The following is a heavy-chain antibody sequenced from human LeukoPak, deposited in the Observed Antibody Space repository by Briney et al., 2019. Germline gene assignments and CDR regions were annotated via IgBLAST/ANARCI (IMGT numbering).Heavy chain of an antibody. CDR2: INSSGGGT. V-gene: IGHV1-46*01. CDR3: ARGGYCSGGSCYTFDY. D-gene: IGHD2-15*01. CDR1: GYTFTSYY. J-gene: IGHJ4*02. Sequence: ASVNFPCKASGYTFTSYYMHWVRQAPGQGLEWMGIINSSGGGTGYAQKFQGRVTMTRDTSTSTVYMELSSLRSEDTAVYYCARGGYCSGGSCYTFDYWGQGTLVTVSS.